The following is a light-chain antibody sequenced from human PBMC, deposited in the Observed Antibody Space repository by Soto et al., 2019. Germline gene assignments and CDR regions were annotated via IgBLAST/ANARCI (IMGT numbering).Light chain of an antibody. CDR1: QSIKNNY. CDR2: GAS. J-gene: IGKJ1*01. Sequence: EIVLTQSPGTLSLFLGGRATLSCRASQSIKNNYLAWYQQKPGQAPRLLLFGASNRATDISDRFSGSGSGRDFTLTISRLEPEDFAVYYCQQYGSKPWTFGQGTEVEVK. CDR3: QQYGSKPWT. V-gene: IGKV3-20*01.